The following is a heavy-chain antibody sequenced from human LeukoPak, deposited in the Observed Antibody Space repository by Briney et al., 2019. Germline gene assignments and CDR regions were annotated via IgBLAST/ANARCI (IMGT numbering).Heavy chain of an antibody. CDR3: ARDGIAAVDFDY. Sequence: GGSLRLSCAASGFTFSTYWMHWVRHAPGKGLVWVSRVNGDGSSTNYADSVKGRFTISRDNAKNTLYLQMNSLRAEDTAVYYCARDGIAAVDFDYWGQGILVTVSS. V-gene: IGHV3-74*01. J-gene: IGHJ4*02. CDR2: VNGDGSST. D-gene: IGHD6-13*01. CDR1: GFTFSTYW.